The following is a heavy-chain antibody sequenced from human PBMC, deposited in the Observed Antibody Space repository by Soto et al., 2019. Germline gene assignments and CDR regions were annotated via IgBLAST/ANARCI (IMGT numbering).Heavy chain of an antibody. V-gene: IGHV3-21*01. Sequence: GGSLRLSCAASGFTFSSYSMNWVRQAPGKGLEWVSSISSSSSYIYYADSVKGRFTISRDNAKNSLYLQMNSLRAEDTAVYYCARDWIPSGYDKLYDYWGQGTLVTVSS. D-gene: IGHD5-12*01. CDR3: ARDWIPSGYDKLYDY. CDR1: GFTFSSYS. J-gene: IGHJ4*02. CDR2: ISSSSSYI.